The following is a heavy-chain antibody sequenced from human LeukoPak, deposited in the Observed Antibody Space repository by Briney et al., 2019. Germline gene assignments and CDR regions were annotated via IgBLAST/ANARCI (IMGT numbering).Heavy chain of an antibody. D-gene: IGHD1-14*01. V-gene: IGHV4-39*01. CDR1: GGSISSSSYY. J-gene: IGHJ6*03. Sequence: KPSETLSLTGTVSGGSISSSSYYWGWIRQPPGKGRAWIGSIYYSGSTYYNPSLKSRVTISVDTSKNQFSLKLSSVTAADTAVYYCARPQGTFPGYYYYMDVWGKGTTVTVSS. CDR3: ARPQGTFPGYYYYMDV. CDR2: IYYSGST.